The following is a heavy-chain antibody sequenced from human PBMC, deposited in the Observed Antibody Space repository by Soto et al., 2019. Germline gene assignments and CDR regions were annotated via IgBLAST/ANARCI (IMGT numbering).Heavy chain of an antibody. CDR3: ARLSAHGREYYLDY. CDR2: IKGDGSEK. V-gene: IGHV3-7*03. J-gene: IGHJ4*02. CDR1: GFSFSTFS. Sequence: GGSLRLSCAASGFSFSTFSMTWVRQAPGKGLEWVANIKGDGSEKTYEDSVKGRFTISRDNAKNSLYLEMNSLSAEDTAVYYCARLSAHGREYYLDYWGRGTLVTVSS. D-gene: IGHD3-16*01.